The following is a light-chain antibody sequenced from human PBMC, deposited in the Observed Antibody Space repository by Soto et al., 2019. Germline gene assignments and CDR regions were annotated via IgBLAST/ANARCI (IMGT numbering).Light chain of an antibody. V-gene: IGKV1-6*01. Sequence: AIQMTQSPSSLSASVGDRVAITCRASQGIRNNLGWYQQKPGKAPKLLIYAAFSLQSGVPSRFSGSGSGTDFTLTISSLQPEDFATYFCLQDYNYPYTFGQGTKLEIK. CDR1: QGIRNN. CDR2: AAF. J-gene: IGKJ2*01. CDR3: LQDYNYPYT.